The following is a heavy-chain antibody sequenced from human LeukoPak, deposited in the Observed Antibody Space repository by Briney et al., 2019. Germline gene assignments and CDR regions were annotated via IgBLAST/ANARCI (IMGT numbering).Heavy chain of an antibody. D-gene: IGHD3-3*01. J-gene: IGHJ4*02. Sequence: ASVKVSCKASGGTFSSYAISWVRQAPGQGLEWMGRIIPILGIANYAQKFQGRVTITADKSTSTAYMELSSLRSEDTAVYYCARNSGVVTISGVVTDYFDYWGQGTLVTVSS. CDR2: IIPILGIA. CDR1: GGTFSSYA. V-gene: IGHV1-69*04. CDR3: ARNSGVVTISGVVTDYFDY.